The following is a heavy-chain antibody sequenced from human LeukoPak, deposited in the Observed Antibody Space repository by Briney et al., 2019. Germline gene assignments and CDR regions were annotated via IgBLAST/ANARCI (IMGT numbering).Heavy chain of an antibody. J-gene: IGHJ4*02. V-gene: IGHV3-21*04. D-gene: IGHD3-10*01. CDR3: ARARNAMVRGAIIL. Sequence: GGSLRLSCAASGFTFSGYTMNWVRQAPGKGLEWVSSISSSGSTIYYADSVKGRFTISRDNAKNSLYLQMNSLRAEDTAVYYCARARNAMVRGAIILWGQGTLVTVSS. CDR2: ISSSGSTI. CDR1: GFTFSGYT.